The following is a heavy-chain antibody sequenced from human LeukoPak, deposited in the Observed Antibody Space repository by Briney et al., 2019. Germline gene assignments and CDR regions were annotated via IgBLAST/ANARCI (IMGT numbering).Heavy chain of an antibody. D-gene: IGHD1-26*01. V-gene: IGHV3-30*18. CDR3: AKDGGWELPPTYFDY. CDR1: GFTFSSYG. J-gene: IGHJ4*02. Sequence: GGSLRLSCAASGFTFSSYGMHWVRQAPGKGLEWVAVISYDGSNKYYADSVKGRFTISRDNSKNTLYLQMNSLRAEDTAVYYCAKDGGWELPPTYFDYWGQGTLVTVSS. CDR2: ISYDGSNK.